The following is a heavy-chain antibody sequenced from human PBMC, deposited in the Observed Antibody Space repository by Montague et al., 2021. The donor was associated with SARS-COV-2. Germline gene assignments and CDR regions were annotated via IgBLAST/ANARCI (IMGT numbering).Heavy chain of an antibody. V-gene: IGHV2-5*02. J-gene: IGHJ4*02. D-gene: IGHD3-10*01. CDR2: IYWDDDK. CDR1: GFSLSTSGVG. Sequence: PALVKPTQTLTLTCTFSGFSLSTSGVGVGWIRQPPGKALEWLALIYWDDDKRYSPSLKSRLTITKDTSKNQVVLTMTNMDPVDTATYYCAHRPPGVWFGVLLVWGQGTLVTVSS. CDR3: AHRPPGVWFGVLLV.